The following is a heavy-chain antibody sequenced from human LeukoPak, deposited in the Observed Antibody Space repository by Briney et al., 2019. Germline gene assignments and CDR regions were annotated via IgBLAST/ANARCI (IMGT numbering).Heavy chain of an antibody. D-gene: IGHD3-3*01. CDR2: IYYSGST. CDR3: AGTPVYDFWSGYYMPPNWFDP. V-gene: IGHV4-59*01. CDR1: GGSISSYY. Sequence: SETLSLTCTVSGGSISSYYWSWIRQPPGKGLEWIGYIYYSGSTNYNPSLKSRVTISVDASKNQFSLKLSSVTAADTAVYYCAGTPVYDFWSGYYMPPNWFDPWGQGTLVTVSS. J-gene: IGHJ5*02.